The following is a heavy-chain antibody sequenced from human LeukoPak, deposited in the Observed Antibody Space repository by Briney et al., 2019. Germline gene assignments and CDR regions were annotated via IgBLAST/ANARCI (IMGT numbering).Heavy chain of an antibody. CDR3: AWGDAYCSGDCFSD. CDR1: GFTFSAHR. Sequence: GGSLRLSCAASGFTFSAHRMDWIRQAPGKGLEWIGRSGNKDNSYITHYAASVRDRFTISRDVSKNSVYLQMNSLKTEDTAVYYCAWGDAYCSGDCFSDWGQGTLVTVSA. CDR2: SGNKDNSYIT. V-gene: IGHV3-72*01. J-gene: IGHJ4*02. D-gene: IGHD2-21*02.